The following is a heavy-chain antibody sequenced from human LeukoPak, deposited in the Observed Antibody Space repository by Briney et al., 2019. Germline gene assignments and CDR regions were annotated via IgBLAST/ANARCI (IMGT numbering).Heavy chain of an antibody. J-gene: IGHJ6*04. D-gene: IGHD5-18*01. CDR2: TYYRSKWYN. CDR3: AREIQLWFEGYYYYYGMDV. Sequence: SQTLSLTCAISGDSVSSNSAAWNWIRQSPSRGLEWLGRTYYRSKWYNDYAVSVKSRITINPDTSKNQFSLQLNSVTPEDTAVYYCAREIQLWFEGYYYYYGMDVWGKGTTVTVSS. V-gene: IGHV6-1*01. CDR1: GDSVSSNSAA.